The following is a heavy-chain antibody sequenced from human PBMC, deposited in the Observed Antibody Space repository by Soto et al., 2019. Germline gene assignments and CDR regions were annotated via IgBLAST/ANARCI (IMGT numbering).Heavy chain of an antibody. Sequence: GGSLRVSWAASGFTFGSYAIHWVRQAPGKGLEYVSAVSSNGVSTYYANSVKGRFTISRDNSQNTLYLEMNSLRAEDTAVYYCARRTNGYFAYWGQGALVTVSS. J-gene: IGHJ4*02. D-gene: IGHD2-8*01. CDR1: GFTFGSYA. CDR3: ARRTNGYFAY. V-gene: IGHV3-64*01. CDR2: VSSNGVST.